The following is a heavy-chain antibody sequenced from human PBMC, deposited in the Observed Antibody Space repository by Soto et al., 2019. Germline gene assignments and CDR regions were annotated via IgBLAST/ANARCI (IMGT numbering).Heavy chain of an antibody. CDR3: ARERAPYSSGWYQFDY. CDR2: INAGNGNT. J-gene: IGHJ4*02. V-gene: IGHV1-3*01. Sequence: ASVKVSCKASGYTFTSYAMHWVRQAPGQRLEWMGWINAGNGNTKYSQKLQGRVTITRDTSASTAYMELSSLRSEDTAVYYCARERAPYSSGWYQFDYWGQGTLVTVSS. D-gene: IGHD6-19*01. CDR1: GYTFTSYA.